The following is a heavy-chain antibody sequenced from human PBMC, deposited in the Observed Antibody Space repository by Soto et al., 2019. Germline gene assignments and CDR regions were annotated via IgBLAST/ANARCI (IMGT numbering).Heavy chain of an antibody. V-gene: IGHV3-23*01. Sequence: PGGSLRLSCAASGFTFSSYAMSWVRQAPGKGLEWVSAISGSGGSTYYADSVKGRFTISRDNSKNTLYLQMNSLRAEDTAVYYCAKRAAAEGGYYYYGMDVWGQGTTVTVSS. CDR1: GFTFSSYA. CDR3: AKRAAAEGGYYYYGMDV. J-gene: IGHJ6*02. CDR2: ISGSGGST. D-gene: IGHD6-13*01.